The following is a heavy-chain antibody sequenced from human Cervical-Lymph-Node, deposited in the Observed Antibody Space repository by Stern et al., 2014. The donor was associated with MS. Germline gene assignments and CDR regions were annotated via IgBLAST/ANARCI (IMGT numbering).Heavy chain of an antibody. Sequence: QLQESGPGLVKPSQTLSLICTVSGGSINNGSYYWNWIRQHPGKGLEWIGSIHRSGSTYYNPSLKSRLTISVDTSKNHFSVKLASVTAADTAVYYCAREGARGAAGSWGQGTLVTVSS. D-gene: IGHD6-13*01. CDR3: AREGARGAAGS. CDR2: IHRSGST. J-gene: IGHJ4*02. V-gene: IGHV4-31*03. CDR1: GGSINNGSYY.